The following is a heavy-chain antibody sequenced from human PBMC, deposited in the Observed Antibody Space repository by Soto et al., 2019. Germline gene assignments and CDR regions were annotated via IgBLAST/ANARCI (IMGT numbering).Heavy chain of an antibody. Sequence: GGSLRLSCAASGFTFSTYGMHWVRQAPGKGLEWVAVIWYDGSKKYYADSVKGRFTISRDNSKNTLYLQMNSLRAEDTAVYYCARDQGGGGSYRSSHYYGMDVWGQGTTVTVSS. CDR1: GFTFSTYG. CDR3: ARDQGGGGSYRSSHYYGMDV. V-gene: IGHV3-33*01. J-gene: IGHJ6*02. D-gene: IGHD1-26*01. CDR2: IWYDGSKK.